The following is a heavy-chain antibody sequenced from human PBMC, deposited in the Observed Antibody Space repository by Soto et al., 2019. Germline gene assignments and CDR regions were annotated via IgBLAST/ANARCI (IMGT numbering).Heavy chain of an antibody. J-gene: IGHJ2*01. CDR3: ARIPPASSSYDITVFQWYCGL. D-gene: IGHD1-20*01. Sequence: EVQLLESGGGLVQPGGSLRLSCAASGFTFSSYAMSWVRQAPGKGLEWVSGISSGGASTYYADSVKGRFTVSRDKSKNTLFLKMNSLRAEDRAFYYCARIPPASSSYDITVFQWYCGLWGRGTLVTFSS. CDR2: ISSGGAST. CDR1: GFTFSSYA. V-gene: IGHV3-23*01.